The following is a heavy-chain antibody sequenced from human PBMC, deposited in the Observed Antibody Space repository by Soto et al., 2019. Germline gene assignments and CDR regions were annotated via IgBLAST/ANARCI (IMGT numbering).Heavy chain of an antibody. D-gene: IGHD3-3*01. CDR1: GGSISSGGYY. CDR2: IYYSGGT. J-gene: IGHJ3*02. CDR3: AARITIFGVGLSAFDI. Sequence: SETLSLTCTVSGGSISSGGYYWSWIRQPPGKGLEWIGYIYYSGGTNYNPSLKSRVTISVDTSKNQFSLKLSSVTAADTAVYYCAARITIFGVGLSAFDIWGQGTMVTVSS. V-gene: IGHV4-61*08.